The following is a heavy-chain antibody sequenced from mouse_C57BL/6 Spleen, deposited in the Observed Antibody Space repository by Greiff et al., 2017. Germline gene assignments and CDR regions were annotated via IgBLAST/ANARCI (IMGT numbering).Heavy chain of an antibody. V-gene: IGHV5-17*01. CDR2: ISSGSSTI. Sequence: EVMLVESGGGLVKPGGSLKLSCAASGFTFSDYGMHWVRQAPEKGLEWVAYISSGSSTIYYADTVKGRFTISRDNAKNTLVLQMTSLRSEDTAMYYCARDYYGSSYAMDYWGQGTSVTVSS. J-gene: IGHJ4*01. CDR1: GFTFSDYG. D-gene: IGHD1-1*01. CDR3: ARDYYGSSYAMDY.